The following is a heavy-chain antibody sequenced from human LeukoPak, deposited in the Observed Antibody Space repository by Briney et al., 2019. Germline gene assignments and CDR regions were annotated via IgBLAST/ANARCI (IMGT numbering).Heavy chain of an antibody. Sequence: GGSLRLSCAASGFTFSTFWMNWVRQAPGKGLEWVANIKQDGSEKLYVDSVKGRFIISRDNAKNTLYLQMNSLRAEDTAVYYCARESQSSYVDCWGQGTLVTVSS. CDR2: IKQDGSEK. V-gene: IGHV3-7*01. CDR1: GFTFSTFW. J-gene: IGHJ4*02. CDR3: ARESQSSYVDC. D-gene: IGHD6-13*01.